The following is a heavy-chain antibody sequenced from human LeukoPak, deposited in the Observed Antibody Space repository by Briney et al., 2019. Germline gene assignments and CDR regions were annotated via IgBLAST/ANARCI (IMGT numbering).Heavy chain of an antibody. CDR2: IYYSGST. CDR1: GGSISSSSYY. D-gene: IGHD3-10*01. J-gene: IGHJ5*02. V-gene: IGHV4-39*07. Sequence: SETLSLTCTVSGGSISSSSYYWGWIRQPPGKGLEWIGSIYYSGSTYYNPSLKSRVTISVDTSKNQFSLKLSSVTAADTAVYYCARVWYYGSPEILMPFDPWGQGTLVTVSS. CDR3: ARVWYYGSPEILMPFDP.